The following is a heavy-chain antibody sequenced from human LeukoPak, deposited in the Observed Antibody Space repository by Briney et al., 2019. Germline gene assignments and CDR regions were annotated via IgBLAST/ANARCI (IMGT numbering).Heavy chain of an antibody. CDR2: ISSGSTI. V-gene: IGHV3-48*03. D-gene: IGHD7-27*01. J-gene: IGHJ2*01. CDR3: AKWDINWGPWYFDL. CDR1: GFTFSSYE. Sequence: GGSLRLSCAASGFTFSSYEMNWVRQAPGKGLEWVSYISSGSTIYYADSVKGRFTISRDNSKNTLYLQMNSLRAEDTAVYYCAKWDINWGPWYFDLWGRGTLVTVSS.